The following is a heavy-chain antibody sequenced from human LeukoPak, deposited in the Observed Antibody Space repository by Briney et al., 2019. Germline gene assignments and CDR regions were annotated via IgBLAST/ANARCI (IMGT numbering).Heavy chain of an antibody. J-gene: IGHJ4*02. D-gene: IGHD3-16*01. V-gene: IGHV3-53*01. Sequence: PGGSLRLSCAAPGFTVSGTHMSWVRQPPGKGLEGVSAMYTGGTTYYADSVAGRFTVPRDNSKNTLYLHMNSLRVEDTAVYYCAKDEATSGGGLASWGQGTLVSVSS. CDR2: MYTGGTT. CDR1: GFTVSGTH. CDR3: AKDEATSGGGLAS.